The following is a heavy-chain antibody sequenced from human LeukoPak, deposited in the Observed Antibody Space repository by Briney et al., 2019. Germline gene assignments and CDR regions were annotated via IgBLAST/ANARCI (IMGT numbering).Heavy chain of an antibody. Sequence: PGGSLRLSCSASGFTFSSYAMHWVRQAPGKGLEYVSAISSNGGSTYCADSVKGRFTISRDNSKNTLYLQMSSLRAEDTAVYYCVKARGYYDFWSGYLGYWGQGTLVTVSS. CDR3: VKARGYYDFWSGYLGY. CDR1: GFTFSSYA. J-gene: IGHJ4*02. V-gene: IGHV3-64D*09. CDR2: ISSNGGST. D-gene: IGHD3-3*01.